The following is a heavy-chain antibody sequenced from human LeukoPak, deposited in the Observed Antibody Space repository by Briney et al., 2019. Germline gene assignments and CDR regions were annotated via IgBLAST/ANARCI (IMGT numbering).Heavy chain of an antibody. D-gene: IGHD2-15*01. Sequence: GASVKVSCKASGYTFTSYGISWVRQAPGQGLEWMGWISAYNGNTDYAQKFQGRVTMTTDTSTNTAYMELRSLRSDDTAMYYCARVGAYCSGESCKDYWGQGTLVTVSS. J-gene: IGHJ4*02. CDR2: ISAYNGNT. CDR1: GYTFTSYG. CDR3: ARVGAYCSGESCKDY. V-gene: IGHV1-18*01.